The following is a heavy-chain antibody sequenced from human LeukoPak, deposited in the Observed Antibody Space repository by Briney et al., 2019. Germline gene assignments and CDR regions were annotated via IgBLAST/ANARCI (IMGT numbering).Heavy chain of an antibody. CDR1: GFTLSSHT. D-gene: IGHD3-22*01. CDR2: ISSSNRFI. V-gene: IGHV3-21*01. Sequence: GGSLRLSCVASGFTLSSHTMNWVRQAPGKGLEWVSSISSSNRFIYYADSVKGRFTISRDNAKNSLYLQMNSPRAEDTAIYYCASSGNYYDSSGYPDHDAFDIWGQGTMVTVSS. CDR3: ASSGNYYDSSGYPDHDAFDI. J-gene: IGHJ3*02.